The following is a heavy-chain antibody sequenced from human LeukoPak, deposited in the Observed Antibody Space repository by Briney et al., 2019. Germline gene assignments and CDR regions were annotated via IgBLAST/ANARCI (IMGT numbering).Heavy chain of an antibody. J-gene: IGHJ4*02. CDR3: ASHCTSASCYAY. CDR1: GFTFSSYA. Sequence: PGGSLRLSCAASGFTFSSYAMSWVRQAPGKGLEWVSAISGSGGSTYYADSVKGRFTIARDNSKNTLYLQMNNLRAEDTALYSCASHCTSASCYAYWGQGTLVAASS. CDR2: ISGSGGST. D-gene: IGHD2-2*01. V-gene: IGHV3-23*01.